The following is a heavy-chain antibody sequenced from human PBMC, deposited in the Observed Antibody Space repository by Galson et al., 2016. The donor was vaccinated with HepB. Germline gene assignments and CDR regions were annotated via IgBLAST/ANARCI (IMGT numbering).Heavy chain of an antibody. CDR3: AAGAWEFFQH. CDR1: GYTFTNYG. V-gene: IGHV1-18*01. D-gene: IGHD2-8*02. CDR2: ISGNNGET. Sequence: SVKVSCKASGYTFTNYGVTWVRQAPGQGLEWMGWISGNNGETKLAQKFQGRVTMTTDTPTSTGYMELRSLRSDDTAVYYCAAGAWEFFQHWGQCTLVIVSS. J-gene: IGHJ1*01.